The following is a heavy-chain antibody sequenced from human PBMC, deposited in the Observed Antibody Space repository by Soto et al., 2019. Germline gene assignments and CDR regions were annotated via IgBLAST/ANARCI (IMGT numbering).Heavy chain of an antibody. D-gene: IGHD7-27*01. CDR3: PRGFYRPEGGAGEYYYYYYYMDV. J-gene: IGHJ6*03. V-gene: IGHV4-34*01. CDR2: INHSGST. CDR1: GGSFSGYY. Sequence: SETLSLTYAVYGGSFSGYYWSWIRQPPGKGLEWIGEINHSGSTNYNPSLKSRVTISVDTSKNQFSLKMSSVTAADTAVYYCPRGFYRPEGGAGEYYYYYYYMDVWGEGTTVTVSS.